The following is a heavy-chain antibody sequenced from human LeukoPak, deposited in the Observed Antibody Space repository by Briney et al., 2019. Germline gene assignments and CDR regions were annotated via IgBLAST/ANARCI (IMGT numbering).Heavy chain of an antibody. CDR2: INPKSGGT. CDR1: GYTFTGYY. D-gene: IGHD6-13*01. CDR3: ARESAAGTSSWFDP. V-gene: IGHV1-2*02. Sequence: GASVKVSCKASGYTFTGYYMHWVRQAPGQGLEWMGWINPKSGGTNYAQKFQGRVTMTRDTSISTAYMELSRLRSDDTAVYYCARESAAGTSSWFDPWGQGTLVTVSS. J-gene: IGHJ5*02.